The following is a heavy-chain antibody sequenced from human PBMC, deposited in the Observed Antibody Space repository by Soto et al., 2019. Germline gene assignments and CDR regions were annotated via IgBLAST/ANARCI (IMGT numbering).Heavy chain of an antibody. D-gene: IGHD2-2*01. V-gene: IGHV3-30-3*01. Sequence: GGSLRLSCAASGFTFSSYAMHWVRQAPGKGLEWVAVISYDGSNKYYADSVKGRFTISRDNSKNTLYLQMNSLRAEDTAVYYCARDAFIVVVPAAKPTYYYYGMDVWGQGTTVTVSS. CDR1: GFTFSSYA. CDR2: ISYDGSNK. CDR3: ARDAFIVVVPAAKPTYYYYGMDV. J-gene: IGHJ6*02.